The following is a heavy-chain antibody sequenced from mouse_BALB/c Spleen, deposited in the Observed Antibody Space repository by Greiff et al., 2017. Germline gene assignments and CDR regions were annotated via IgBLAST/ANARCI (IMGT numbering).Heavy chain of an antibody. J-gene: IGHJ2*01. CDR3: TRLTTADY. D-gene: IGHD1-2*01. CDR2: IRLKSNNYAT. CDR1: GFTFSNYW. V-gene: IGHV6-6*02. Sequence: EVKLMESGGGLVQPGGSMKLSCVASGFTFSNYWMNWVRQSPEKGLEWVAEIRLKSNNYATHYAESVKGRFTISRDDSKSSVYLQMNNLRAEDTGIYYCTRLTTADYWGQGTTLTVSS.